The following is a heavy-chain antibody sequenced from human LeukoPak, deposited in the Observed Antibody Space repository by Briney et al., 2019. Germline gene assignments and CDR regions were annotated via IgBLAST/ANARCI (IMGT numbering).Heavy chain of an antibody. CDR2: IYYSGNT. D-gene: IGHD3/OR15-3a*01. J-gene: IGHJ4*02. CDR3: ARQTGSGLFILP. V-gene: IGHV4-39*01. Sequence: SETLSLTCTVSGVSISSSNSYWGWIRQPPGKGLERIGSIYYSGNTYYNASLKSQVSISIDTSKNQFSLRLTSVTAADTAVYYCARQTGSGLFILPGGQGTLVTVSS. CDR1: GVSISSSNSY.